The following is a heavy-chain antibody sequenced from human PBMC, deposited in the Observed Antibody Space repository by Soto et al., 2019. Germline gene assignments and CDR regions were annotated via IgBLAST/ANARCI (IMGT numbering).Heavy chain of an antibody. CDR3: AKETYYYGSGSPDFDY. CDR1: GFTFSSYG. Sequence: QVQLVESGGGVVQPGRSLRLSCAASGFTFSSYGMHWVRQAPGKGLEGVAVISYDGSNKYYADSVKGRFTISRDNSKNTLYLQMNSLRAEDTAVYYCAKETYYYGSGSPDFDYWGQGTLVTVSS. V-gene: IGHV3-30*18. CDR2: ISYDGSNK. D-gene: IGHD3-10*01. J-gene: IGHJ4*02.